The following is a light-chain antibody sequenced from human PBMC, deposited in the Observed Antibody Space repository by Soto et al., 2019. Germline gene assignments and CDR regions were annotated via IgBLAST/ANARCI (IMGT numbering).Light chain of an antibody. Sequence: DIQMTQSHSTLSASVGDRVTITCRASQSISTWLACYQQKPGKAPKLLIYKASSLESGVPWRFSGSGSGTEFTIIISSLQPDDFATYYCQQYINRWTFGQGTKVEIK. CDR1: QSISTW. V-gene: IGKV1-5*03. J-gene: IGKJ1*01. CDR3: QQYINRWT. CDR2: KAS.